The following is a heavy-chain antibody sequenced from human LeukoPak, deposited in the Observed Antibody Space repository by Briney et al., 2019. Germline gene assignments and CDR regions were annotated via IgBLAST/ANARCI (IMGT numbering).Heavy chain of an antibody. CDR1: GGSISSYY. D-gene: IGHD6-19*01. V-gene: IGHV4-59*01. Sequence: SETLSLTCTVSGGSISSYYWSWIRQPAGKGLEWIGYIYYSGSTNYNPSLKSRVTISVDTSKNQFSLKLSSVTAADTAVYYCARDGAYSSGWSVDRWDYYGMDVWGKGTTVTVSS. CDR3: ARDGAYSSGWSVDRWDYYGMDV. CDR2: IYYSGST. J-gene: IGHJ6*04.